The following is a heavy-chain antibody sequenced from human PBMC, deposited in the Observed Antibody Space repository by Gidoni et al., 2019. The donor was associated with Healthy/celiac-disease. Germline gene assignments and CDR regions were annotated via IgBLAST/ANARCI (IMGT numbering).Heavy chain of an antibody. D-gene: IGHD1-26*01. V-gene: IGHV3-21*01. CDR3: AREGRGSYFPDY. CDR2: ISSRSSYI. J-gene: IGHJ4*02. Sequence: EVQLVESGGGLVKPGGSLRLSCAASGFTFSSYSMNWVRQAPGKGLEWVSSISSRSSYIYYADSVKGRFTISRDNAKNSLYLQMNSLRAEDTAVYYCAREGRGSYFPDYWGQGTLVTVSS. CDR1: GFTFSSYS.